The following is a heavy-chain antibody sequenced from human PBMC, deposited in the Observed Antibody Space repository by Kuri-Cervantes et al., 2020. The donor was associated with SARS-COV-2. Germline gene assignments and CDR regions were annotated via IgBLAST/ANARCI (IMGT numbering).Heavy chain of an antibody. D-gene: IGHD3-3*01. Sequence: ASVKVSCKASGYTFTSYGISWVRQAPGQGLEWMGRINPNNGDTSYAQKFQGRVTMTRDTNISTAYMELSRLRSDDTVVYYCARAMNPNGDFWRIGWFDPWGQGTLVTVSS. CDR3: ARAMNPNGDFWRIGWFDP. J-gene: IGHJ5*02. V-gene: IGHV1-2*05. CDR1: GYTFTSYG. CDR2: INPNNGDT.